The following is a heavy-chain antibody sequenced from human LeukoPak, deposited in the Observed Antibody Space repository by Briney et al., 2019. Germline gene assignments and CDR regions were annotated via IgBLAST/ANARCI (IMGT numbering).Heavy chain of an antibody. CDR1: GGTFSSYA. Sequence: SVKVSYKASGGTFSSYAISWVRQAPGQGLEWMGGIIPIFGTANYAQKFQGRVTITADESTSTAYMELSSLRSEDTAVYYCARGGDGYNLVDVSFDYWGQGTLVTVSS. V-gene: IGHV1-69*13. J-gene: IGHJ4*02. CDR2: IIPIFGTA. D-gene: IGHD5-24*01. CDR3: ARGGDGYNLVDVSFDY.